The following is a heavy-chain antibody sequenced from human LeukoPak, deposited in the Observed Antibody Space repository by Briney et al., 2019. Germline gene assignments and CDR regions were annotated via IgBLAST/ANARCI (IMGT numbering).Heavy chain of an antibody. CDR3: VSGPDGAGY. V-gene: IGHV3-74*01. D-gene: IGHD3-10*01. CDR2: IDSDGSST. Sequence: GGSLRLSCAASGFAFSTYWMHWVRQAPGKGLVWVSRIDSDGSSTSYADSVKGRFTISRDNAKNTLFLHMTSLRAEDTAVYYCVSGPDGAGYWGQGTLVTVSS. CDR1: GFAFSTYW. J-gene: IGHJ4*02.